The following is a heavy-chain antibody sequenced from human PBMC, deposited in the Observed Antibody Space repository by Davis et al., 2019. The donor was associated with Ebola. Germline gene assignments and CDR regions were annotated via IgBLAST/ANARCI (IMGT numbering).Heavy chain of an antibody. J-gene: IGHJ4*02. CDR2: IYWDDDK. CDR1: GFSLSATGVG. CDR3: VHRRFGAKYYYFDY. Sequence: SGPTLVKPTQTLTLTCTVSGFSLSATGVGVGWIRHPPGKALEWLALIYWDDDKRYRPSLKSRLTITKDTSKNQVVLTMTNLDPVDTATYYCVHRRFGAKYYYFDYWGQGTLVTVSS. V-gene: IGHV2-5*02. D-gene: IGHD4/OR15-4a*01.